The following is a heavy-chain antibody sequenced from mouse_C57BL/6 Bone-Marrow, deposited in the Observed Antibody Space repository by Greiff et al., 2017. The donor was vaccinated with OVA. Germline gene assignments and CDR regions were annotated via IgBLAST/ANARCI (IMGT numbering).Heavy chain of an antibody. CDR1: GYTFTDYE. J-gene: IGHJ2*01. CDR3: TGGRYFDY. V-gene: IGHV1-15*01. Sequence: VKVVESGAELVRPGASVTLSCKASGYTFTDYEMHWVKQTPVHGLEWIGAIDPETGGTAYNQKFKGKAILTADKSSSTAHMELRSLTSEDSAVYYCTGGRYFDYWGQGTTLTVSS. D-gene: IGHD3-3*01. CDR2: IDPETGGT.